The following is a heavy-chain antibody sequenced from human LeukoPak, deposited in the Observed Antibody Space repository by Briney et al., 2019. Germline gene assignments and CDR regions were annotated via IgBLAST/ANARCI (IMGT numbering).Heavy chain of an antibody. CDR3: AREVALCGGDCYLPDAFDI. Sequence: GGSLRLSCAASGFTVSNNYMSWVRQAPGKGLECVSVIYTAGRPYYADSVKGRFTISRDNSENTVALQMNSLRAEDTAVYYCAREVALCGGDCYLPDAFDIWGQGTMVTVSS. D-gene: IGHD2-21*02. CDR2: IYTAGRP. V-gene: IGHV3-66*01. J-gene: IGHJ3*02. CDR1: GFTVSNNY.